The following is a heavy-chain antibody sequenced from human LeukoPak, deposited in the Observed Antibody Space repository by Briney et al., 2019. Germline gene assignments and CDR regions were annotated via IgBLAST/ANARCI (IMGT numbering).Heavy chain of an antibody. J-gene: IGHJ4*02. CDR2: INPNSGGT. D-gene: IGHD2-2*01. CDR3: ARVVLGYCSSTSCRTFDY. V-gene: IGHV1-2*02. CDR1: GYTFTGYY. Sequence: ASVKVSCKASGYTFTGYYMHWVRQAPGQGLEWMGWINPNSGGTNYAQKFQGRVTMTRDTSISTAYMELSRLRSDDTAVYYCARVVLGYCSSTSCRTFDYWGQGTLVTVSS.